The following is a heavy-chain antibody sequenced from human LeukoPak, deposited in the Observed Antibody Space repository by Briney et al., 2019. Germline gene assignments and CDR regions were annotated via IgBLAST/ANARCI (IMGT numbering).Heavy chain of an antibody. CDR1: GYSFTSYD. V-gene: IGHV1-8*01. CDR2: MNPNSGNT. CDR3: ARGSRSSSWYFLDY. J-gene: IGHJ4*02. D-gene: IGHD6-13*01. Sequence: ASVKVSCKASGYSFTSYDINWVRQAPGQGFEWVGWMNPNSGNTGHAQEFQGRVTMTRDTSMSTAYMELSRLRSDDTAVYYCARGSRSSSWYFLDYWGQGTLVTVSS.